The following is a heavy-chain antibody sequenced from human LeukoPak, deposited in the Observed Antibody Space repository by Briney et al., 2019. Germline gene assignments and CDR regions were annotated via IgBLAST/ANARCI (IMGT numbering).Heavy chain of an antibody. J-gene: IGHJ3*02. D-gene: IGHD2-2*01. CDR2: IFAGGST. CDR3: ARDQNYCSSDRCYDAFDI. V-gene: IGHV3-53*01. CDR1: GLTVSGIY. Sequence: GGSLRLSCATSGLTVSGIYMSWVRQAPGKGPEWVSVIFAGGSTYYTDSVKGRFSISRDDTWSTVYLQMNSLRVEDTAVYYCARDQNYCSSDRCYDAFDIWGQGTMVTVSS.